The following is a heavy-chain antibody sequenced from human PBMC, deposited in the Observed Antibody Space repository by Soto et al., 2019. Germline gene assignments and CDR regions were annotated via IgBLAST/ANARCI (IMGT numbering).Heavy chain of an antibody. CDR2: ISAYNGNT. J-gene: IGHJ6*02. CDR3: ARDRIAVAGIDYYYYGMDV. CDR1: CFTLSNFC. V-gene: IGHV1-18*01. D-gene: IGHD6-19*01. Sequence: APVKVSLQASCFTLSNFCINCGGQAPGQRGEWMGWISAYNGNTNYAQKLQGRVTMTTDTSTSTAYMELRSLRSDDTAVYYCARDRIAVAGIDYYYYGMDVWGQGTTVTVSS.